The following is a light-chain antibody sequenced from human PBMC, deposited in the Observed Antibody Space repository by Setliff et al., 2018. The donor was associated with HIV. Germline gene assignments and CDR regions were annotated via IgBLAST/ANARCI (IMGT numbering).Light chain of an antibody. J-gene: IGLJ1*01. V-gene: IGLV2-8*01. CDR2: EVN. CDR1: SSDVGGYNY. CDR3: SSYAGTNHPYV. Sequence: QSALAQPPSASGSPGQSVTISCTGTSSDVGGYNYVSWYQHHPGRPPKHLIYEVNQRPSGVPDRFSGSKSGNTASLTVSGLQAEDEADYYCSSYAGTNHPYVFGTGTKVTVL.